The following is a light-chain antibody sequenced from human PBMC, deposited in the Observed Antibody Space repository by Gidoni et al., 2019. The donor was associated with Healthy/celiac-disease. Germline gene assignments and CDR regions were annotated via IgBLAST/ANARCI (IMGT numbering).Light chain of an antibody. CDR3: QQSYSTPGT. Sequence: DIQLTQSPSSLSASVGDRVTITCRASQSISSYFNWYQQKPGKAPKLLIYAASRLQSGVPSRFSGSGSGTDFTLTISSLQPEDFATYYCQQSYSTPGTFGQGTKVEIK. CDR2: AAS. J-gene: IGKJ1*01. V-gene: IGKV1-39*01. CDR1: QSISSY.